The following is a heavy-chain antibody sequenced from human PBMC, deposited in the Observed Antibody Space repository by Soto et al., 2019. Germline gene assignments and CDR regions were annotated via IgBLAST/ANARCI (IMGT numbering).Heavy chain of an antibody. CDR1: GGTFSSYT. CDR3: AGGADGDYRTDV. V-gene: IGHV1-69*02. J-gene: IGHJ6*02. D-gene: IGHD4-17*01. CDR2: LIPILGIA. Sequence: QVQLVQSGAEVKKPGSSVKVSCKASGGTFSSYTISWVRQAPGQGLEWMGRLIPILGIANYAQKFQGRVTITADKSTSTAYMELSSLRSEDTAVYYCAGGADGDYRTDVWGQGTTVTVSS.